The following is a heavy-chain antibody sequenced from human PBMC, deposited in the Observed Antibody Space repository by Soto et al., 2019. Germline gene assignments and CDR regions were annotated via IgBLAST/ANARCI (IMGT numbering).Heavy chain of an antibody. V-gene: IGHV1-3*01. J-gene: IGHJ6*02. D-gene: IGHD1-1*01. Sequence: QVQLVQSGAEVKKPGASVKVSCKASGYTFTSYAMHWVRQAPGQRLEWMGWINAGNGNTKYSQKFQGSVTITRDTSASTAYMELSSLRSEDTAVYYCARRLEPYYYYYYGMDVWGQGTTVTVSS. CDR1: GYTFTSYA. CDR2: INAGNGNT. CDR3: ARRLEPYYYYYYGMDV.